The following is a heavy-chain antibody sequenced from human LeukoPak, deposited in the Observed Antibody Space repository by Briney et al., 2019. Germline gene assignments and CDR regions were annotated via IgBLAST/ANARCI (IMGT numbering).Heavy chain of an antibody. CDR1: GFTFSSYA. Sequence: GGSLRLSCAASGFTFSSYAMSWVRQAPGKGLEWVSAISGSGGSTYYADSVKGRFTISRDNSKNTLYLQMNSLRAEDTAVYYCAKCGRGQQLALLIPVFDYWGQGTPVTVSS. CDR2: ISGSGGST. CDR3: AKCGRGQQLALLIPVFDY. V-gene: IGHV3-23*01. D-gene: IGHD6-13*01. J-gene: IGHJ4*02.